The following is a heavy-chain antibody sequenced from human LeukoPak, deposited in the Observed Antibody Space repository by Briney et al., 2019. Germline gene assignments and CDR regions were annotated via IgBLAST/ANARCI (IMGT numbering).Heavy chain of an antibody. D-gene: IGHD4-17*01. CDR2: IKSKTDGGTT. J-gene: IGHJ6*02. Sequence: GGTLRLSCAASGFTFSYAWMSWVRQAPGKGLEWVGRIKSKTDGGTTNYAAPVKGRFTISRDDSENTLYLQMNSLKTEDTAVYYCTTDPAYGDSLPDYYAMDAWGQGTTVTVSS. CDR1: GFTFSYAW. V-gene: IGHV3-15*01. CDR3: TTDPAYGDSLPDYYAMDA.